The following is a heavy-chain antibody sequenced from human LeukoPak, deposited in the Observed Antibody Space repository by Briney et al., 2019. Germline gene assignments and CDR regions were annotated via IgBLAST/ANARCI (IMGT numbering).Heavy chain of an antibody. Sequence: ASVKVSCKASGYTFSSYDISWVRQAPGQGLEWVGWINAGNGNTKYSQKFQGRVTITRDTSASTAYMELTSLTSEDTAVYYCARGPRAAADDYWGQGTLVTVSS. V-gene: IGHV1-3*01. CDR1: GYTFSSYD. CDR2: INAGNGNT. J-gene: IGHJ4*02. CDR3: ARGPRAAADDY. D-gene: IGHD6-13*01.